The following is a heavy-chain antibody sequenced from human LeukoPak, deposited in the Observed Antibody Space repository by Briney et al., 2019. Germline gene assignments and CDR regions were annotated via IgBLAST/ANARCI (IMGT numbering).Heavy chain of an antibody. V-gene: IGHV3-23*01. CDR1: GFTFSSYA. D-gene: IGHD3-3*01. Sequence: PGGSLRLSCAASGFTFSSYAMSWVRQAPGKGLEWVSAISGSGGSTYYADSVKGRFTISRDNSKNTLYLQMNSLRGEDTAVYFCARDEAIFGVGLYMDVWGKGTTVTVSS. J-gene: IGHJ6*03. CDR3: ARDEAIFGVGLYMDV. CDR2: ISGSGGST.